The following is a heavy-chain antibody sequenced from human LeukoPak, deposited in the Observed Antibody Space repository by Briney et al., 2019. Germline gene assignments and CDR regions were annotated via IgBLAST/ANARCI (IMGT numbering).Heavy chain of an antibody. Sequence: GESLQISCKASGYSFISYYIAWVRQMPGKGLEWMGIIYPGDSDTRYSPSFQGQVTISADKSSNTAHLQWISLKASDTAMYYCARGAAAVDDAFDIWGQGTMVTVSS. J-gene: IGHJ3*02. CDR1: GYSFISYY. V-gene: IGHV5-51*01. CDR3: ARGAAAVDDAFDI. D-gene: IGHD6-13*01. CDR2: IYPGDSDT.